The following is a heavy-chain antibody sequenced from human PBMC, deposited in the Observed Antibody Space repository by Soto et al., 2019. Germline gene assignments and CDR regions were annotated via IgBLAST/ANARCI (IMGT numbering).Heavy chain of an antibody. J-gene: IGHJ5*02. CDR3: ARGGLRADWFDP. V-gene: IGHV3-74*01. CDR1: EFTFSNYW. D-gene: IGHD5-12*01. Sequence: EVQLVESGGGLVQPGGSLRLSCAASEFTFSNYWMHWVRQAPGKGLVWVSRINSDASSTNYADSVKGRFTISRDNAKNTLYLQMNSLSAEDTAVYYCARGGLRADWFDPWGQGPLVTVSS. CDR2: INSDASST.